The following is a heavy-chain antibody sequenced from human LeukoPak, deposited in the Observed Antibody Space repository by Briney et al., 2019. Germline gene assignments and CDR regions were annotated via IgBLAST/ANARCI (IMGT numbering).Heavy chain of an antibody. CDR1: GGSFSGYY. J-gene: IGHJ4*02. CDR2: INHSGST. Sequence: MTSETLSLTCAVYGGSFSGYYWSWIRQPPGKGLEWIGDINHSGSTNYNPSLKSRVTMSEDTSKNQFSLKLGSVTAADTAVYYCARESYEGFDYWGQGTPVTVSS. V-gene: IGHV4-34*01. D-gene: IGHD1-26*01. CDR3: ARESYEGFDY.